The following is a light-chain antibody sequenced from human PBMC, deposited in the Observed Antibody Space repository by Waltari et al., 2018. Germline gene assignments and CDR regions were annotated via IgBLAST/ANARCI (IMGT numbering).Light chain of an antibody. CDR2: GTN. CDR1: SSNIGAGHD. J-gene: IGLJ3*02. Sequence: QSVLMQPPSMSGAPGQRVTISCTGSSSNIGAGHDVHWYQVFPGTAPKLLIYGTNNRPSGVPDRFSGSKSYTSASLAIGGLQAEDEADYYCQSFDIRLSGGVVFGGGTKVTVL. V-gene: IGLV1-40*01. CDR3: QSFDIRLSGGVV.